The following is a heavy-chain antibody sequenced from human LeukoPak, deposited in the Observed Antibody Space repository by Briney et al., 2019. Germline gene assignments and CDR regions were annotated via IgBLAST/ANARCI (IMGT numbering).Heavy chain of an antibody. J-gene: IGHJ5*02. D-gene: IGHD4-11*01. CDR1: GGSISSSSYY. CDR2: IYYSGST. Sequence: PSETLSLACTVSGGSISSSSYYWGWIRQPPGKGLEWIGSIYYSGSTYYSPSLKSRVTISVDTSKNQFSLKLSSVTAADTAVYYCARSRLQGNWFDPWGQGTLVTVSS. CDR3: ARSRLQGNWFDP. V-gene: IGHV4-39*07.